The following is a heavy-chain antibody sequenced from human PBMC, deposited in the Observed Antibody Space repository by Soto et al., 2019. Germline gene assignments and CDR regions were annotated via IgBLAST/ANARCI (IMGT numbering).Heavy chain of an antibody. CDR1: GFTFSSYA. J-gene: IGHJ5*02. Sequence: QVQLVESGGGVVQPGRSLRLSCAASGFTFSSYAMQWVRQAPGKGLEWVAVISYDGSNKYYADSVKGRFTISRDNSKNTLYRQMNSLRAEDTAVYYCASGQGVPSLYWFDPWGQGTLVTVSS. CDR2: ISYDGSNK. V-gene: IGHV3-30-3*01. CDR3: ASGQGVPSLYWFDP. D-gene: IGHD3-16*01.